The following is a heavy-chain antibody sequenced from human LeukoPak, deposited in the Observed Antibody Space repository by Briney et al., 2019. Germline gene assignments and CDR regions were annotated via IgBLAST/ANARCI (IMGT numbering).Heavy chain of an antibody. CDR3: ARGLGGSEGDAFDI. Sequence: GGSLRLSCAASGFTFSSYWMSWVRQAPGKGLEWVASIKQDGSEKYYVDSVKGRFTISRDNAKNSLYLQMNSLRAEDTAVYYCARGLGGSEGDAFDIWGQGTMVTVSS. J-gene: IGHJ3*02. CDR2: IKQDGSEK. CDR1: GFTFSSYW. D-gene: IGHD1-26*01. V-gene: IGHV3-7*01.